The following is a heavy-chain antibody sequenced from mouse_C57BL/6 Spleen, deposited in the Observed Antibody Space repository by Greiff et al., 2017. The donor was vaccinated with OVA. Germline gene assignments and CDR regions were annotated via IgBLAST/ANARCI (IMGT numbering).Heavy chain of an antibody. CDR3: ARGGSSSSYWYFDV. CDR2: IYPSDSET. CDR1: GYTFTSYW. D-gene: IGHD1-1*01. Sequence: VQLQQPGAELVRPGSSVKLSCKASGYTFTSYWMDWVKQRPGQGLEWIGNIYPSDSETHYNQKFKDKATLTVDKSSSTASMQLSSLTSEDAAVDYCARGGSSSSYWYFDVWGTGTTVTVSS. V-gene: IGHV1-61*01. J-gene: IGHJ1*03.